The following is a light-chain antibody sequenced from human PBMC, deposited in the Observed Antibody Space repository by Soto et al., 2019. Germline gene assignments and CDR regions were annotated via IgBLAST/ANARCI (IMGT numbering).Light chain of an antibody. J-gene: IGKJ2*02. V-gene: IGKV3-20*01. CDR1: QSVGSSF. CDR2: GAS. CDR3: QQYGSSVCT. Sequence: EIVLTQSPATLTLSPGERAALSCRASQSVGSSFLAWYQQIPGQAPRLLIYGASSRAPGIPDRFSGSGSGTDFTLTISRLEPEDSEVYYCQQYGSSVCTFGRGTKVEIK.